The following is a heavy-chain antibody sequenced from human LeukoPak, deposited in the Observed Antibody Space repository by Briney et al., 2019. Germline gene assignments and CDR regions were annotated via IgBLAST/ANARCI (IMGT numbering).Heavy chain of an antibody. V-gene: IGHV1-2*02. CDR1: GYTFASYY. J-gene: IGHJ4*02. CDR2: INPNSGGT. D-gene: IGHD6-6*01. Sequence: GASVKVSCKASGYTFASYYMHWVRQAPGQGLEWMGWINPNSGGTNYAQKFQGRVTMTWDTSISTAYMELSRLTSDDTAVYYCARDPPSSIAGRPIFDYWGQGTLVTVSS. CDR3: ARDPPSSIAGRPIFDY.